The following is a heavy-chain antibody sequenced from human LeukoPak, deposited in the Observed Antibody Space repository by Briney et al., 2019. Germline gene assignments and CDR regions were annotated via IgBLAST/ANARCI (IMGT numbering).Heavy chain of an antibody. CDR2: INAYNGDT. CDR1: GYTFKTYS. CDR3: AFRGVIQNYFDY. V-gene: IGHV1-18*01. D-gene: IGHD3-10*01. J-gene: IGHJ4*02. Sequence: ASVKVSCKASGYTFKTYSFTWVRQAPGQGLEWMGRINAYNGDTNYAQKFQGRLALTGDTLTRTGYMELKSLRADDTAVYYCAFRGVIQNYFDYWGQGSLVTVSS.